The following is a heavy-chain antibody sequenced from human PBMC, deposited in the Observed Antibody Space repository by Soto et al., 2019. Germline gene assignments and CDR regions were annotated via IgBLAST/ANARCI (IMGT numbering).Heavy chain of an antibody. CDR1: GYTFTSYG. CDR3: ARDRAARHYYYYYYMDV. CDR2: ISAYNGNT. V-gene: IGHV1-18*01. J-gene: IGHJ6*03. Sequence: GASVKVSCKATGYTFTSYGISWVRQAPGQGLDWMGWISAYNGNTNYAEKLQGRVTMTTDTSTSTAYMELRSLRSDDTAVYYCARDRAARHYYYYYYMDVWGKGTTVTVSS.